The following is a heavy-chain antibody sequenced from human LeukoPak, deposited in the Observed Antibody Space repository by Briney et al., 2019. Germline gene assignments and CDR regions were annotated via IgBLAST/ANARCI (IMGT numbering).Heavy chain of an antibody. CDR1: GYTFTGYY. J-gene: IGHJ3*02. CDR2: INPNSGGT. D-gene: IGHD1-26*01. Sequence: GAPVKVSCKASGYTFTGYYMHWVRQAPGQGLEWMGWINPNSGGTNYAQKFQGRVTMTRDTSISTAYMELSRLRSDDTAVYYCAREYSGSASSFDIWGQGTMVTVSS. V-gene: IGHV1-2*02. CDR3: AREYSGSASSFDI.